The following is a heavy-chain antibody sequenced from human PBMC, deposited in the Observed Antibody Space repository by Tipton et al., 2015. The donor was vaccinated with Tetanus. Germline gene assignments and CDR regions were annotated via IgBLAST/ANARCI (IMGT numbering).Heavy chain of an antibody. V-gene: IGHV3-30-3*02. D-gene: IGHD3-22*01. CDR2: ISYDGSNK. Sequence: SGFTFNNYAMHWVRQAPGKGLEWVAVISYDGSNKYDAESVKGRLTISRDNSRNTLYLQMNSLRAEDTAVYFCAGVYYYDSVGPWGIDYWGQGTLVTVSS. CDR3: AGVYYYDSVGPWGIDY. CDR1: GFTFNNYA. J-gene: IGHJ4*02.